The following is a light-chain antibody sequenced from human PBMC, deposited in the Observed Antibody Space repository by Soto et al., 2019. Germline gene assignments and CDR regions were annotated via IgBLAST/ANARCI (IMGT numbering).Light chain of an antibody. CDR2: GAS. CDR3: QQYSSSPLT. J-gene: IGKJ4*01. CDR1: QSVSTN. Sequence: VVMTQSPANLAMFPCGRANLSCRTSQSVSTNLAWYQQKPGQAPRLLIYGASTRATGIPDRFSGSGSGTDFTLTISRLETEDFAVYYCQQYSSSPLTFGQGTKVDIK. V-gene: IGKV3-15*01.